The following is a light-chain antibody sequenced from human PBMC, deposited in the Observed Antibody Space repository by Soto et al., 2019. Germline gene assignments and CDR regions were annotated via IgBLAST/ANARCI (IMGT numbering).Light chain of an antibody. CDR2: GAS. CDR3: QQYSTSPPYT. J-gene: IGKJ2*01. CDR1: QSVSNSY. Sequence: EIVLTQSPGTLSLSPGERATLSCRASQSVSNSYLAWYQQKPGQAPRLIIYGASSRATGIPDRFSGSGSGTDFTLTISRLEPEDFAVYYCQQYSTSPPYTFGQGTKLEIK. V-gene: IGKV3-20*01.